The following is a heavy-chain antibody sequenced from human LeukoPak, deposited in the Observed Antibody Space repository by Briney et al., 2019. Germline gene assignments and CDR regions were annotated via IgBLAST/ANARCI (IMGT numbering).Heavy chain of an antibody. CDR3: ARSLVMAASEY. CDR1: GYTFTSFG. CDR2: ISAYYGNT. Sequence: ASVKVSCTASGYTFTSFGISWVRQAPRQGLEWMGWISAYYGNTNYAQKLQGRVTMTTDTATRTAYMELRSLRSDDTAVYYCARSLVMAASEYWGQGTLVTVSS. D-gene: IGHD5-24*01. J-gene: IGHJ4*02. V-gene: IGHV1-18*01.